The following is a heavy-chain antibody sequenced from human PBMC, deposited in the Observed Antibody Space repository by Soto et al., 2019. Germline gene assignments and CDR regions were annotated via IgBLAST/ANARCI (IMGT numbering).Heavy chain of an antibody. V-gene: IGHV1-18*01. CDR2: ISAYNGNT. Sequence: QVQLVQSGAEVKKPGASVKVSCKASGYTFTSYGISWVRQAPGQGLEWMGWISAYNGNTNYAQKLQGRVTMTTDTSTSTAYMALRSLRSDATAVYYCARDHGRYSSALWFDPWGQGTLVTVSS. D-gene: IGHD6-19*01. CDR3: ARDHGRYSSALWFDP. CDR1: GYTFTSYG. J-gene: IGHJ5*02.